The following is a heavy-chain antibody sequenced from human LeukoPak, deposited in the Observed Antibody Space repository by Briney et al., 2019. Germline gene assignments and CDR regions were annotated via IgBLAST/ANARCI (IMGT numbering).Heavy chain of an antibody. CDR2: ISGSGGST. D-gene: IGHD3-22*01. CDR1: GFTFSSYG. V-gene: IGHV3-23*01. CDR3: ARENYDSSGYYSIDY. Sequence: SGGSLRLSCAASGFTFSSYGMSWVRQAPGKGLEWVSAISGSGGSTYYADSVKGRFTISRDNSKNTLYLQMNSLRAGDTAVYYCARENYDSSGYYSIDYWGQGTLVTVSS. J-gene: IGHJ4*02.